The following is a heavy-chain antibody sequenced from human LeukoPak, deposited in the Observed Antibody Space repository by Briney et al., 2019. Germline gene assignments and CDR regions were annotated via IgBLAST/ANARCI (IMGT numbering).Heavy chain of an antibody. J-gene: IGHJ3*02. CDR3: ARGGFTTMVRGVIITLDAFDI. CDR2: INPGGGTT. V-gene: IGHV1-46*01. CDR1: GYSFTNYY. Sequence: ASVKVSCKASGYSFTNYYLHWVRQAPGQGFEWMGIINPGGGTTTYAQKFQGRVTMTRDTSTSTVYMELSSLRSEDTAVYYCARGGFTTMVRGVIITLDAFDIWGQATMVTVSS. D-gene: IGHD3-10*01.